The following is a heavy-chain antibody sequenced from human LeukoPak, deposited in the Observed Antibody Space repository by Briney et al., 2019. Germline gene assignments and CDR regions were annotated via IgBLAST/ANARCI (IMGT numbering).Heavy chain of an antibody. CDR2: IYTSGST. V-gene: IGHV4-61*02. D-gene: IGHD4-17*01. CDR1: GGPISSGSYY. J-gene: IGHJ6*03. CDR3: ATLRYYYYYMDV. Sequence: SETLSLTCTVSGGPISSGSYYWSWIRQPAGKGLEWIGRIYTSGSTNYNPSLKSRVTISVDTSKNQFSLKLSSVTAADTAVYYCATLRYYYYYMDVWGKGTTVTVSS.